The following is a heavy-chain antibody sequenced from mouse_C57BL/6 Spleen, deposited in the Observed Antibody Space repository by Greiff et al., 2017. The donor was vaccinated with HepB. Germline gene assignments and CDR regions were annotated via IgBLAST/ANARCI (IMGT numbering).Heavy chain of an antibody. J-gene: IGHJ3*01. V-gene: IGHV3-6*01. Sequence: VQLKESGPGLVKPSQSLSLTCSVTGYSITSGYYWNWIRQFPGNKLEWMGYISYDGSNNYNPSLKNRISITRDTSKNQFFLKLNSVTTEDTATYYCARDYDYDGAQFAYWGQGTLVTVSA. D-gene: IGHD2-4*01. CDR3: ARDYDYDGAQFAY. CDR1: GYSITSGYY. CDR2: ISYDGSN.